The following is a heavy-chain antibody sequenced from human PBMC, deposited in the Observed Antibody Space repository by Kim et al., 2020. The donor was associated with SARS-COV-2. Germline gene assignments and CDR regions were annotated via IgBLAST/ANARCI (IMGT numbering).Heavy chain of an antibody. Sequence: ASVKVSCKVSGYTLTELSMHWVRQAPGKGLEWMGGFDPEDGETIYAQKFQGRVTMTEDTSTDTAYMELSSLRSEDTAVYYCATVMGSSGWIYYFDYWGQGTLVTVSS. CDR3: ATVMGSSGWIYYFDY. J-gene: IGHJ4*02. CDR2: FDPEDGET. V-gene: IGHV1-24*01. D-gene: IGHD6-19*01. CDR1: GYTLTELS.